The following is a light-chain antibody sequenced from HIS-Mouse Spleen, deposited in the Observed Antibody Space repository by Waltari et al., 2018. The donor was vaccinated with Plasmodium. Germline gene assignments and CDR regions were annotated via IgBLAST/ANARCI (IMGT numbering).Light chain of an antibody. J-gene: IGLJ1*01. CDR3: QAWDSSTDYV. Sequence: SYELTQPPSVSVSPGQTASITCSGDKLGDKYACWYQQKPGQSPVLVLYQDSKRPSGNPERFSGSNSGNTATLTISGTQAMDEADYYCQAWDSSTDYVFGTGTKVTVL. CDR2: QDS. CDR1: KLGDKY. V-gene: IGLV3-1*01.